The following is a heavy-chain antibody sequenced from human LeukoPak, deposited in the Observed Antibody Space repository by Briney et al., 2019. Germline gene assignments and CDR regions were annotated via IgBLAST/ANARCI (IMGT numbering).Heavy chain of an antibody. D-gene: IGHD1-26*01. J-gene: IGHJ3*02. V-gene: IGHV3-53*01. Sequence: GGSLRLSCAASGFTVSSNYMSWVRQAPGKGLEWVSVIYSGGSTYYADSVKGRFTISRDNSKNTLYLQMNSLTAADTAVYYCARPHDLLYSGSSHAFDIWGQGTMVTVSS. CDR1: GFTVSSNY. CDR2: IYSGGST. CDR3: ARPHDLLYSGSSHAFDI.